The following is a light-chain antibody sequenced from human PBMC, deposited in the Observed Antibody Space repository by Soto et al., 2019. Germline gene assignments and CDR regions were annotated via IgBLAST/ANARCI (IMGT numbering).Light chain of an antibody. CDR2: AAS. Sequence: DIQMTQSPSSVSASVGDRVSITCRASQGISNWLDWYQQKPGRAPKLLIYAASSLQSGVSSRFNGSGSGTDFTRTISSLQPDDFATYYCQHYGVYSSWTVGQGTKVEVK. J-gene: IGKJ1*01. V-gene: IGKV1D-12*01. CDR3: QHYGVYSSWT. CDR1: QGISNW.